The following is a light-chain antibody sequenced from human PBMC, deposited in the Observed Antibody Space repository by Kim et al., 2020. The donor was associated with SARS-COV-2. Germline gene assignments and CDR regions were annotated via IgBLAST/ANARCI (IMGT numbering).Light chain of an antibody. CDR2: GAS. Sequence: PGERATLPCRASQSVSSSYLAWYQQKPGQAPRLLIYGASSRATGIPDRFSGSGSGTDFTLTISRLEPEDFAVYYCQQYGSSPLLTFGGGTKVDIK. V-gene: IGKV3-20*01. J-gene: IGKJ4*01. CDR1: QSVSSSY. CDR3: QQYGSSPLLT.